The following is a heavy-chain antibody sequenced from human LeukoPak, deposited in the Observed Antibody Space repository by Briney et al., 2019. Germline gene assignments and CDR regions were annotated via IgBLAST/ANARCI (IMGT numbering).Heavy chain of an antibody. CDR1: GGSFSGYY. CDR3: ARAVYSSSAHDHFDY. D-gene: IGHD6-6*01. CDR2: INHSGST. J-gene: IGHJ4*02. Sequence: TSSETLSLTCAVYGGSFSGYYWGWIRQPPGKGLEWIGEINHSGSTNYNPSLKSRVTISVDTSKNQFSLKLSSVTAADTAVYYCARAVYSSSAHDHFDYWGQGTLVTVSS. V-gene: IGHV4-34*01.